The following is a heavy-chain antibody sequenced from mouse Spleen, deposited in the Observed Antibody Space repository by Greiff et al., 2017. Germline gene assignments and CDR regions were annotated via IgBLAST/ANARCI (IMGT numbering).Heavy chain of an antibody. CDR3: ARGGRYDGKAFDY. J-gene: IGHJ2*01. Sequence: EVQLQQSGPVLVKPGASVKMSCKASGYTFTDYYMNWVKQSHGKSLEWIGVINPYNGGTSYNQKFKGKATLTVDKSSSTAYMELNSLTSEDSAVYYCARGGRYDGKAFDYWGQGTTLTVSS. V-gene: IGHV1-19*01. CDR1: GYTFTDYY. CDR2: INPYNGGT. D-gene: IGHD2-14*01.